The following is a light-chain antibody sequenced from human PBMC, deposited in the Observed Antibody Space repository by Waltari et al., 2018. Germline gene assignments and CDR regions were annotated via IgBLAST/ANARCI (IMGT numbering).Light chain of an antibody. J-gene: IGLJ1*01. Sequence: QSALTQPASVSGPPGQSITISCTGTTSDAGNFSWYQHHPGKAPKLMICEVIKRPSGVSDRFSGSKSGNTASLTISGLQAEDEADYYCCSYAGSGTYIFGTGTKVTVL. CDR1: TSDAGN. CDR2: EVI. V-gene: IGLV2-23*02. CDR3: CSYAGSGTYI.